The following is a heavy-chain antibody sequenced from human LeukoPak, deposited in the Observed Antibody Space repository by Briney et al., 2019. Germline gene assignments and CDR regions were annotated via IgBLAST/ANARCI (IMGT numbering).Heavy chain of an antibody. CDR2: IIPIFGTA. CDR3: ARLGYCTNGVCRDDFDY. J-gene: IGHJ4*02. CDR1: GGTFSSYA. Sequence: SVKVSCKASGGTFSSYAISWVRQAPGQGLEWMGGIIPIFGTANYAQKFQGRVTITADESTSTAYMELSSLRSEDTAVYYCARLGYCTNGVCRDDFDYWGQGTLVTASS. D-gene: IGHD2-8*01. V-gene: IGHV1-69*13.